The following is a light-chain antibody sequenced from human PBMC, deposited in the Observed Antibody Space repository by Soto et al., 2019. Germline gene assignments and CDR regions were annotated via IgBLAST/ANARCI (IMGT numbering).Light chain of an antibody. V-gene: IGLV2-11*01. CDR3: CSYAGTYTWV. J-gene: IGLJ3*02. CDR2: DVS. CDR1: SGDVGAYKF. Sequence: QSVLTQPRSVSGSPGQSVTISCTGTSGDVGAYKFVSWYQQHPGKAPKLMIYDVSKRPSGVPDRFSGSKSANTASLTISGLQAEDEADYYCCSYAGTYTWVFGGGTKLTVL.